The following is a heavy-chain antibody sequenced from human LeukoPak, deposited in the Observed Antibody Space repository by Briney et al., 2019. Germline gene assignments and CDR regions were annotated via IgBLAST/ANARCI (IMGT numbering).Heavy chain of an antibody. CDR2: ISDSGGST. Sequence: GGSLRLSCAVSGITLSNYGMSWVRQAPGKGLEWVAGISDSGGSTNYANSVKGRFTISRDNPRNTLCLQMNSLRAEDTAVYYCARADSSGYYRSDNWFDPWGQGTLVTVSS. CDR1: GITLSNYG. D-gene: IGHD3-22*01. CDR3: ARADSSGYYRSDNWFDP. V-gene: IGHV3-23*01. J-gene: IGHJ5*02.